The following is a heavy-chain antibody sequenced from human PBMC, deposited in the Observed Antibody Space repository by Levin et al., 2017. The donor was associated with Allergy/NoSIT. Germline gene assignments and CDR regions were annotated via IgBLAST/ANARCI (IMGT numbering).Heavy chain of an antibody. V-gene: IGHV3-52*01. CDR2: IKCDGSEK. CDR3: VRERIAAAGTTGYFDY. D-gene: IGHD6-13*01. CDR1: GFTFSSSW. J-gene: IGHJ4*02. Sequence: SCAASGFTFSSSWMHWVCQAPEKGLEWVADIKCDGSEKYYVDSVKGRLTISRDNAKNSLYLQVNSLRAEDMTVYYCVRERIAAAGTTGYFDYWGQGTLVTVSS.